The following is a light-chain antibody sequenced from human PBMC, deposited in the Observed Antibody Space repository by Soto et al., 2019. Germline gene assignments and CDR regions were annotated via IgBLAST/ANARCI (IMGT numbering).Light chain of an antibody. CDR3: QQYNSQWT. Sequence: EIVLTQSPGTLSLSPGERATLSCRASQSVTNRYLAWYQQRPGQPPRILIFGASGRATGIPDRFSGSGSGTDFTLTISSLQPEDVATYYCQQYNSQWTFGPGTKVDIK. CDR1: QSVTNRY. J-gene: IGKJ1*01. CDR2: GAS. V-gene: IGKV3-20*01.